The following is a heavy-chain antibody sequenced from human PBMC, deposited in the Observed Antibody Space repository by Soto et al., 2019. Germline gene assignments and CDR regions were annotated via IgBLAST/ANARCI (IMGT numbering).Heavy chain of an antibody. D-gene: IGHD6-13*01. J-gene: IGHJ4*02. V-gene: IGHV1-69*13. CDR3: ARGQLGTHTWEDHEYYFDY. CDR1: GGTFSSYA. Sequence: ASVKVSCKASGGTFSSYAISWVRQAPGQGLEWMGGIIPIFGTANYAQKFQGRVTITADESTSTAYMELSSLRSEDTAVYYCARGQLGTHTWEDHEYYFDYWGQGTLVTVSS. CDR2: IIPIFGTA.